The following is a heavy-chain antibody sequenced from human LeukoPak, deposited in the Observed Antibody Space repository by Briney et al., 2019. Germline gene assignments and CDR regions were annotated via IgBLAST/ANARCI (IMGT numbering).Heavy chain of an antibody. CDR1: GYTFTTYG. V-gene: IGHV1-18*01. CDR2: ISGHDGNT. Sequence: ASVKVSCKASGYTFTTYGVSWVRQAPGQGLEWMGWISGHDGNTNYAQELRGRVTMTTDTSTSTAYMDLRSLRSDDTALYYCARTVTTSSYYFDYWGQGTLVTVSS. D-gene: IGHD4-17*01. CDR3: ARTVTTSSYYFDY. J-gene: IGHJ4*02.